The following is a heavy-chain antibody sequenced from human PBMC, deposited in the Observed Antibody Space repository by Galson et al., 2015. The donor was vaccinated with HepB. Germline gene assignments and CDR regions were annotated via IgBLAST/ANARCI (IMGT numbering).Heavy chain of an antibody. J-gene: IGHJ4*02. CDR1: GFSLSDSW. V-gene: IGHV3-7*03. CDR3: ARGNNPNY. D-gene: IGHD1/OR15-1a*01. CDR2: INEGGSTK. Sequence: SLRLSCAASGFSLSDSWMTWVRQSAGRGLEWVANINEGGSTKFYLDSVKGRSTISRDNAKNSVFLQMNNLRADDTAVYYCARGNNPNYWGQGTLVTVSS.